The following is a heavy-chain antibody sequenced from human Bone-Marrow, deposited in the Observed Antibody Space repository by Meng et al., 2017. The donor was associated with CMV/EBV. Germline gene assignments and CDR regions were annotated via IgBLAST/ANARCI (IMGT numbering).Heavy chain of an antibody. CDR1: GGSFSGYY. CDR2: IYYSGST. V-gene: IGHV4-59*08. J-gene: IGHJ6*02. D-gene: IGHD4-23*01. Sequence: SETLSLTCAVYGGSFSGYYWSWIRQSPGKGLEWIGYIYYSGSTNYNPSLKSRVTISVDTSKNQFSLKLSSVTAADTAVYYCARLRWPNYGMDVWGQGTTVTVSS. CDR3: ARLRWPNYGMDV.